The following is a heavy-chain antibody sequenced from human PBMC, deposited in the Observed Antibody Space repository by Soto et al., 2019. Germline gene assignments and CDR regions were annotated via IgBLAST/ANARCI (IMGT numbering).Heavy chain of an antibody. D-gene: IGHD3-16*02. V-gene: IGHV4-59*01. CDR3: GRDRDDVIAARFFDS. CDR1: GGSISSYY. J-gene: IGHJ4*02. CDR2: IYYSGST. Sequence: SETLSLTCTVSGGSISSYYWSWIRQPPGKGLEWIGYIYYSGSTNYNPSLKSRVTISVDTSKNQFSLKLSSVTAADTAVYYCGRDRDDVIAARFFDSRGRGPLVPVSS.